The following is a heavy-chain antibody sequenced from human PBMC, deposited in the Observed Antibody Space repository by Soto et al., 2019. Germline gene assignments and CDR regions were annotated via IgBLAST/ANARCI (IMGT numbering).Heavy chain of an antibody. V-gene: IGHV3-30-3*01. J-gene: IGHJ4*02. CDR1: GFTFSSYA. Sequence: GGSLRLSFAASGFTFSSYAMHWVRQAPGKGLEWVAVISYDGSNKYYADSVKGRFTISRDNSKNTLYLQMNSLRAEDTAVYYCARSLGYYYDSSGYYTSSHFDYWGQGTLVTVSS. D-gene: IGHD3-22*01. CDR2: ISYDGSNK. CDR3: ARSLGYYYDSSGYYTSSHFDY.